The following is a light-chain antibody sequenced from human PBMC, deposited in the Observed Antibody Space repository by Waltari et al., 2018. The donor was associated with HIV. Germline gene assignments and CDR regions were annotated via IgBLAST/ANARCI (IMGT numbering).Light chain of an antibody. Sequence: EIVMTQSPATLSVSPGERATLSCRASQSVSSNVAWYQQKPGQAPRLLNYGASTRATCVTARFSGSGSGTEFTLTISSMQSEDFAVYYCQQYSNRTPRTFGQGTKVEVK. CDR1: QSVSSN. V-gene: IGKV3-15*01. CDR2: GAS. J-gene: IGKJ1*01. CDR3: QQYSNRTPRT.